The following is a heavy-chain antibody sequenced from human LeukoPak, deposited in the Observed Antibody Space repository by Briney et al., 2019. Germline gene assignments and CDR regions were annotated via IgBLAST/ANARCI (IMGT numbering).Heavy chain of an antibody. CDR1: GFTFATYT. CDR3: AILDYDFWPMDV. V-gene: IGHV3-23*01. D-gene: IGHD3-3*01. Sequence: GGSLRLSCAASGFTFATYTMNWVRQAPGKGLEWVSGLYGKGDQTFYADSVKGRFTISRDNSKNTLYLQMNSLRAEDTAVYYCAILDYDFWPMDVWGQGTTVTVSS. CDR2: LYGKGDQT. J-gene: IGHJ6*02.